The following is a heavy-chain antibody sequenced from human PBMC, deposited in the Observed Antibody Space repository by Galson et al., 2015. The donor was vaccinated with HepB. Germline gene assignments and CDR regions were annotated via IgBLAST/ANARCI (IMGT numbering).Heavy chain of an antibody. D-gene: IGHD5-12*01. CDR3: VRELIEDIVATH. CDR1: GGSVSSGVYY. CDR2: IYYSGST. J-gene: IGHJ4*02. Sequence: TLSLTCTVSGGSVSSGVYYWSWIRQHPGKGLEWIGYIYYSGSTYYNPSLKSRVTISVDTSKNQFSLKLSSVTAADTAVYYCVRELIEDIVATHWGQGTLVTVSS. V-gene: IGHV4-31*03.